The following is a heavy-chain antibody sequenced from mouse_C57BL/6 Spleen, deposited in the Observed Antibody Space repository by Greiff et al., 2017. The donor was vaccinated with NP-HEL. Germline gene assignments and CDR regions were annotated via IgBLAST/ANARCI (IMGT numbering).Heavy chain of an antibody. CDR1: GYAFTNYL. D-gene: IGHD1-1*01. CDR3: ARDDYGSSYDYFDY. V-gene: IGHV1-54*01. CDR2: INPGSGGT. J-gene: IGHJ2*01. Sequence: QVQLQQSGAELVRPGTSVKVSCKASGYAFTNYLIEWVKQRPGQGLEWIGVINPGSGGTNYNEKFKGKATLTADKSSSTAYMQLSSLTSEDSAVYFCARDDYGSSYDYFDYWGQGTTLTVSS.